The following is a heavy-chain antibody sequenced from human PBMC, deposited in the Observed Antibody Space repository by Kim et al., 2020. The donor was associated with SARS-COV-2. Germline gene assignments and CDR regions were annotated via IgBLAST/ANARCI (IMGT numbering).Heavy chain of an antibody. CDR3: AKGRNNWYFDY. V-gene: IGHV3-23*01. Sequence: GGSLRLSCVASGLSFSTYAMTWVRQAPGEGLQWVSSISAGAAYTFYADSVKGRFTISRDNSKNMLYLQMNSLRAEDTAIYYCAKGRNNWYFDYWAQGTLVTVSS. D-gene: IGHD1-1*01. CDR2: ISAGAAYT. CDR1: GLSFSTYA. J-gene: IGHJ4*02.